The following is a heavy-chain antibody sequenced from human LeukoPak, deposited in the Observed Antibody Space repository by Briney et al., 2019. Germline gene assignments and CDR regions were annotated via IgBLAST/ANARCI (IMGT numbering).Heavy chain of an antibody. CDR3: ARGGVLLWFGELLEAPSYAFDI. CDR2: IYYSGST. J-gene: IGHJ3*02. Sequence: SETLSLTCTVSGGSISSYYWSWIRQPPGKGLEWIGYIYYSGSTNYNPSLKSRVTISVDTSKNQLSLKLSSVTAADTAVYYCARGGVLLWFGELLEAPSYAFDIWGQGTMVTVSS. CDR1: GGSISSYY. V-gene: IGHV4-59*01. D-gene: IGHD3-10*01.